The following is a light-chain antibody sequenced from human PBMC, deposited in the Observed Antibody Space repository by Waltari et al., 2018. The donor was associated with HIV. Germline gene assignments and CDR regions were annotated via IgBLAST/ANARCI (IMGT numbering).Light chain of an antibody. J-gene: IGLJ3*02. CDR2: GNN. CDR3: QSYDSSLSGWV. V-gene: IGLV1-40*01. CDR1: SSNIGAGYA. Sequence: QSVLTQPPSVSGAPGQRVTIPCTGSSSNIGAGYAVHWYQQLPETAPTLVIYGNNNRPPGVPARFAGSKYGTSASLAITGLQAKDEADYYCQSYDSSLSGWVFGGGTKLTVL.